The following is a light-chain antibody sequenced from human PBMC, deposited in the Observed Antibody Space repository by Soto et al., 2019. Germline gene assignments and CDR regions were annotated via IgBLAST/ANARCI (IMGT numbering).Light chain of an antibody. V-gene: IGKV3-20*01. CDR3: QQYGGSPYT. Sequence: EILLTQSPGTLSLSPGETATLSCRASQSVTSSYLAWYQQKPGQAPRLLIYGASSRDPGIPDRFSGRGSGTDCTLTISRLEPEDFAVYYGQQYGGSPYTFGLGTKVDI. CDR1: QSVTSSY. CDR2: GAS. J-gene: IGKJ2*01.